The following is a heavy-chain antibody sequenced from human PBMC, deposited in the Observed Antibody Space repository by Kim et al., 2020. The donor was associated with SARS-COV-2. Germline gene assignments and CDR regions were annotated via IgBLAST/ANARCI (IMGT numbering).Heavy chain of an antibody. V-gene: IGHV4-39*01. CDR2: IYYSGST. D-gene: IGHD1-26*01. CDR1: GGSISSSSYY. CDR3: VISGSYYLEYNSYFDY. J-gene: IGHJ4*03. Sequence: SETLSLTCTVSGGSISSSSYYWGWIRQPPGKGLEWIGSIYYSGSTYYNPSLKSRVTISVDTSKNQFSLKLSSVTAADTAVYYCVISGSYYLEYNSYFDY.